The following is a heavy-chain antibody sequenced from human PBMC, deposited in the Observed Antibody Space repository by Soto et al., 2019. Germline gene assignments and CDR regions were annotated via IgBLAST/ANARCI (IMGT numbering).Heavy chain of an antibody. CDR3: ARGGGKFYQLLGLYYYYGMDL. CDR2: INPNSGGT. V-gene: IGHV1-2*04. Sequence: ASVKVSCKASGYTFTGYYMHWVRQAPGQGLEWMGWINPNSGGTNYAQKFQGWVTMTRDTSISTAYMELSRLRSDDTAVYYCARGGGKFYQLLGLYYYYGMDLWGQGTTVTVSS. CDR1: GYTFTGYY. J-gene: IGHJ6*02. D-gene: IGHD2-2*01.